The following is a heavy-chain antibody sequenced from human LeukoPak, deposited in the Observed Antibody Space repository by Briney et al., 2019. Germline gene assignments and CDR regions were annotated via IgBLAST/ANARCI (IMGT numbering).Heavy chain of an antibody. Sequence: ASVKVSCKASGYTFTSYGISWVRQAPGQGLEWMGWISAYNGNTNYAQKRQGRVTMTTDTSTSTAYMELRSLRSDDTAVYYCARDERYDSSGYPFDYWGQGTLVTVSS. J-gene: IGHJ4*02. CDR2: ISAYNGNT. CDR3: ARDERYDSSGYPFDY. CDR1: GYTFTSYG. D-gene: IGHD3-22*01. V-gene: IGHV1-18*01.